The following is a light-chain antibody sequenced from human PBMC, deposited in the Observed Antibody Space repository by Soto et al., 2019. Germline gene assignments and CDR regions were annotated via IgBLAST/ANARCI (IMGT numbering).Light chain of an antibody. CDR3: HQYYKWPLT. J-gene: IGKJ4*01. V-gene: IGKV3-15*01. CDR2: DAP. CDR1: QSAISN. Sequence: EIVMTQSPATLTVSPGERVTLSCRASQSAISNLAWYQQKPGQTPRLLIYDAPTRATDIPARFSGSGSGTDFTLTISSLLSEDFAVYYCHQYYKWPLTFGGGTKVDIK.